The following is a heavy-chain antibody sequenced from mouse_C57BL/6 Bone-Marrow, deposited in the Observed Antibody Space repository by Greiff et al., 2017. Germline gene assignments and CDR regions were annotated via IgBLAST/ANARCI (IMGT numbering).Heavy chain of an antibody. V-gene: IGHV5-6*02. CDR3: ATYYGSSPAWFAY. D-gene: IGHD1-1*01. CDR1: GFTFSSYG. Sequence: EVKLVESGGDLVKPGGSLKLSCAASGFTFSSYGMSWVRQTPDKRLVWVATISSGGSYTYYHDSVKGRFTISRDNAKNTLYLQMSSLKSEDTAMYYCATYYGSSPAWFAYWGQGTLVTVSA. J-gene: IGHJ3*01. CDR2: ISSGGSYT.